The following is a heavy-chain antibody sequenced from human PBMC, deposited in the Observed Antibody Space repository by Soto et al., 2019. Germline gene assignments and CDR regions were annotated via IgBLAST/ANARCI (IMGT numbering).Heavy chain of an antibody. CDR1: GGSISSGGYS. CDR3: ARVPDY. Sequence: SETLSLTCAVSGGSISSGGYSWSWIRQPPGKGLERIGYIYHSGSMYYNPSLKSRVTISVDRSKNQFSLKLSSVTAADTAVYYFARVPDYWGQGTLVTVSS. J-gene: IGHJ4*02. CDR2: IYHSGSM. V-gene: IGHV4-30-2*01.